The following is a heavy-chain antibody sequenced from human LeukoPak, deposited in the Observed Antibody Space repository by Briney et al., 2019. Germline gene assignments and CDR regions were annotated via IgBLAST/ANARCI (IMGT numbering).Heavy chain of an antibody. Sequence: SVKVSCKASGCTFSSYAISWVRQAPGQGLEWMGGIIPIFGTANYAQKFQGRVTITADESTSTAYMELSSLRSEDTAVYYCALRSGTGGDAFDIWGQGTMVTVSS. D-gene: IGHD1-26*01. CDR1: GCTFSSYA. V-gene: IGHV1-69*13. CDR2: IIPIFGTA. CDR3: ALRSGTGGDAFDI. J-gene: IGHJ3*02.